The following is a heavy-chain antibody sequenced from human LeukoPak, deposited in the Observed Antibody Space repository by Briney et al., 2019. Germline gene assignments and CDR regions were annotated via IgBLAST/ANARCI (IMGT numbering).Heavy chain of an antibody. J-gene: IGHJ3*02. CDR2: IFYSGST. CDR1: GVSISTANYY. CDR3: AKSNAYGLVDI. D-gene: IGHD3-16*01. V-gene: IGHV4-39*07. Sequence: PAETLSLTCTVSGVSISTANYYWGWVRQPPGKGLEWIGNIFYSGSTYYSPPLKSLLTISLDTSRNQFSLRLNSVTAGDTAVYYCAKSNAYGLVDIWGQGTMVTVSS.